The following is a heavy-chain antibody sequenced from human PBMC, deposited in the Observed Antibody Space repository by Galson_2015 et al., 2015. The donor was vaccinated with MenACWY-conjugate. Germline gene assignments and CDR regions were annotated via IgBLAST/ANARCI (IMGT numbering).Heavy chain of an antibody. D-gene: IGHD3-9*01. CDR2: IYHSGST. CDR1: VGSISSGGYY. Sequence: TVSVGSISSGGYYWSWIRQHPGTGREWIGYIYHSGSTYYNPSLQSRVTISVDTSKNQFSLKLSSVTAADTAVYYCASTYYDILTGFWADRGAAFRSGAFDIWGQGTMVTVSS. CDR3: ASTYYDILTGFWADRGAAFRSGAFDI. J-gene: IGHJ3*02. V-gene: IGHV4-31*02.